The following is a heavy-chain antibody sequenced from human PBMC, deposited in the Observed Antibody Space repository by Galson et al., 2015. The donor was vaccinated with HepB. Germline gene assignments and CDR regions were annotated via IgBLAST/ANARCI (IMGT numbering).Heavy chain of an antibody. D-gene: IGHD2-2*02. CDR1: GFTFSSYW. J-gene: IGHJ4*02. CDR2: IKQDGSEK. V-gene: IGHV3-7*03. Sequence: SLRLSCAASGFTFSSYWMSWVRQAPGKGLEWVANIKQDGSEKYYVDSVKGRFTISRDNAKNSLYLQMNSLRAEDTAVYYCARERAYCSSTSCSTLFDYWGQGTLVTVSS. CDR3: ARERAYCSSTSCSTLFDY.